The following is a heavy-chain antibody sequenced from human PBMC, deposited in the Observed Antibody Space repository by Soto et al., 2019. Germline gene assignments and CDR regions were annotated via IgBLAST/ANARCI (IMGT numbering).Heavy chain of an antibody. J-gene: IGHJ6*03. CDR1: GFTVSSNY. CDR2: IYSGGST. V-gene: IGHV3-66*01. CDR3: ARTNSGYDYVSYYYYCMEG. Sequence: GRSLRLSCAASGFTVSSNYMSWVRQAPGKGLEWVSVIYSGGSTYYADSVKGRFTISRDNSKNTLYLQMNSLRAEDTAVYYCARTNSGYDYVSYYYYCMEGWGTGTTVNVSS. D-gene: IGHD5-12*01.